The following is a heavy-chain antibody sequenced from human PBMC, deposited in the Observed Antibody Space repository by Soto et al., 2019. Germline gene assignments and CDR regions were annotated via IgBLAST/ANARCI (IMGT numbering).Heavy chain of an antibody. J-gene: IGHJ5*02. D-gene: IGHD2-2*01. CDR3: ARDRMRGYCSSTSCYPTWFDP. V-gene: IGHV1-18*01. CDR2: ISTYNGNT. Sequence: ASVKVSCKTSGYPFSMYGISWVRQAPGQGLEWMGWISTYNGNTDYAQKFQGRVTMTRDTSTSTAYMELRGLRSDDTAVYYCARDRMRGYCSSTSCYPTWFDPWGQGTLVTVSS. CDR1: GYPFSMYG.